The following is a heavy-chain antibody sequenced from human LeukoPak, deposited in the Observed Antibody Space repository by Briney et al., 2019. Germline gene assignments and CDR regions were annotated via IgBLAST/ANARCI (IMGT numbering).Heavy chain of an antibody. CDR1: GGSVSSGSYY. J-gene: IGHJ4*02. CDR3: ARGDSSGYHFDY. D-gene: IGHD3-22*01. CDR2: IYYSGST. V-gene: IGHV4-61*01. Sequence: PSETLSLTCTVSGGSVSSGSYYWSWIRQPPGKGLEWIGYIYYSGSTNYNPSLKSRVTISVDTSKNQFSLKLSSVTAADTAVYYCARGDSSGYHFDYWGQGTLVTVSS.